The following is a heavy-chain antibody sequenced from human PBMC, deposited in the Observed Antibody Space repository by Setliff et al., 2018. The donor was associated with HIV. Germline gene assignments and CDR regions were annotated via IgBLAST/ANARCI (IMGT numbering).Heavy chain of an antibody. Sequence: GASVKVSCKGSGYTFTSYDINWVRQAPGQGLEWMGWMNPNSGNRGYAQKFQGRVTISRNTSISTAYMELSGLRSEDTAVYYCARGRGRYYDSRSYLDYWGQGTLVTVSS. CDR1: GYTFTSYD. D-gene: IGHD3-22*01. J-gene: IGHJ4*02. CDR3: ARGRGRYYDSRSYLDY. V-gene: IGHV1-8*03. CDR2: MNPNSGNR.